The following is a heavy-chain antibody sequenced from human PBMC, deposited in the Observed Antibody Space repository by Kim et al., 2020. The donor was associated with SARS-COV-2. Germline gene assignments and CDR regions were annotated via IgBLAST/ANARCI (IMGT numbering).Heavy chain of an antibody. CDR3: ARRLPVYYDVLTCYYNDYGMDV. D-gene: IGHD3-9*01. Sequence: SETLSLTCTVSGGSISSSSYYWGWIRQPPGKGLEWIGSIYYSGSTYYNPSLKSRVTISVDTSKNQFSLKLSSVTAADTAVYYCARRLPVYYDVLTCYYNDYGMDVWGLGTSVAVSA. CDR1: GGSISSSSYY. V-gene: IGHV4-39*01. CDR2: IYYSGST. J-gene: IGHJ6*01.